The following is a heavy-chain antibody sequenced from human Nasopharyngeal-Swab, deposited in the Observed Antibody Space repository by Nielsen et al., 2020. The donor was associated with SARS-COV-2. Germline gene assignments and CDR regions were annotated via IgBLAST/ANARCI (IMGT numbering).Heavy chain of an antibody. CDR1: GGTFSSYA. CDR3: ARELRGAFDI. Sequence: SVKVSCKASGGTFSSYAISWVRQAPGQGLEWMGGIIPIFGTANYAQKFQGRVTITADESASTAYMELSSLRSEDTAVYYCARELRGAFDIWGQGTMVTVSS. CDR2: IIPIFGTA. V-gene: IGHV1-69*13. J-gene: IGHJ3*02. D-gene: IGHD4-17*01.